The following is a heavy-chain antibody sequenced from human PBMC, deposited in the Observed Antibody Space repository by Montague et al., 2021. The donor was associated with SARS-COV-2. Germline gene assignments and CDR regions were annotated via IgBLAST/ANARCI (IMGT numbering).Heavy chain of an antibody. D-gene: IGHD1-26*01. CDR1: GFTFSHYD. CDR3: ARGRGGRPWYFDY. Sequence: SLRLSCAASGFTFSHYDMHWVRQATGKGLEWVSAIGTAGDTYYPGSVKGRFTISRENAKNSLYLQMNSLRAGDTAVYYCARGRGGRPWYFDYWGQGTLVTVSS. CDR2: IGTAGDT. V-gene: IGHV3-13*01. J-gene: IGHJ4*02.